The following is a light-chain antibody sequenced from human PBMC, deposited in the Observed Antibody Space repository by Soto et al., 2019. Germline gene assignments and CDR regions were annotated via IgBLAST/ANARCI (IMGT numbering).Light chain of an antibody. CDR1: QSVSSN. V-gene: IGKV3-15*01. CDR2: GAS. Sequence: EKVMTQSPATLSVSPGERATLSCRASQSVSSNLAWYRQKPGQPPRLLIYGASTRATGIPARFSGSGSGTEFTLTISSLQSEDFAVYYCQQYNDWPLAFGGGTKVEIK. J-gene: IGKJ4*01. CDR3: QQYNDWPLA.